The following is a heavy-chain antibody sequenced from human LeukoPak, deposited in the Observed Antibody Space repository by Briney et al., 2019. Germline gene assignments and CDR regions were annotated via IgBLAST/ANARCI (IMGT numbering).Heavy chain of an antibody. CDR1: GGSFSGYY. J-gene: IGHJ4*02. CDR2: INHSGST. Sequence: SETLSLTCAVYGGSFSGYYWSWIRQPPGKGLDWIGEINHSGSTNYNPSLKSRVTISVDTSKNQFSLKLSSVTAADTAVYYCASVRIVGATRYFDYWGQGTLVTVSS. D-gene: IGHD1-26*01. V-gene: IGHV4-34*01. CDR3: ASVRIVGATRYFDY.